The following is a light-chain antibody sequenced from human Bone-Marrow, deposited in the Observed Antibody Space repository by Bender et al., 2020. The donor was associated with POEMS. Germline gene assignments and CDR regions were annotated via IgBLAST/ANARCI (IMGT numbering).Light chain of an antibody. CDR3: ATWDDSLSGSV. V-gene: IGLV1-44*01. CDR1: SSNIGTNP. J-gene: IGLJ3*02. Sequence: QSVLTQPPSASGTPGQRVTISCSGSSSNIGTNPVNWYQQLPGTAPKLLIYINNQRPSGVPDRFSGSKSGTSASLAISGLQSGDEADYYCATWDDSLSGSVFGGGTKLTVL. CDR2: INN.